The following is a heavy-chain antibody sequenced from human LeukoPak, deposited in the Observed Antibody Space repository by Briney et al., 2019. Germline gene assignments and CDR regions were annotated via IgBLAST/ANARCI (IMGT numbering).Heavy chain of an antibody. CDR3: ARDRRYDFWSGTPGFDY. CDR2: INPKSGGA. Sequence: ASVKVSCKASGFTFNAYNIHWVRQAPGQGLEWMGWINPKSGGANYAQKFQGRVTMTWDTSISTAYMELSRLRSDDTAVYYCARDRRYDFWSGTPGFDYWGQGTLVTVSS. CDR1: GFTFNAYN. D-gene: IGHD3-3*01. V-gene: IGHV1-2*02. J-gene: IGHJ4*02.